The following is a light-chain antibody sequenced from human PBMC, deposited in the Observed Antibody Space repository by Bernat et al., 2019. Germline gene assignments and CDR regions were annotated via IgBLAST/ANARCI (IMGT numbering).Light chain of an antibody. Sequence: SSELTQDPAVSVALGQTVRITCQGDSVSRYYPSWYQQRPGQAPVVVMYSKNNRPSGIPDRFSGSTSGSTASLTITGAHAEDEADYYCSSRDNSGNHWVFGGGTKLTVL. CDR3: SSRDNSGNHWV. J-gene: IGLJ3*02. CDR2: SKN. V-gene: IGLV3-19*01. CDR1: SVSRYY.